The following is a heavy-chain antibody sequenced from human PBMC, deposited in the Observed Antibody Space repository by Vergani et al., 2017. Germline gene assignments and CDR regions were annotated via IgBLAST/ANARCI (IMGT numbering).Heavy chain of an antibody. D-gene: IGHD3-22*01. J-gene: IGHJ4*02. CDR2: ISVSGRSI. Sequence: EVQLLESGGDLVQPGGSLRLSCTASGFIFSTYAMSWVRQAPGKGLEWVSGISVSGRSIYYADSVKGRFTISRDNSKNSVYLQMNSLRAEDTAIYYCAIKKYYDSKDDYQVEPFAYWGQGTLVTVSS. CDR3: AIKKYYDSKDDYQVEPFAY. CDR1: GFIFSTYA. V-gene: IGHV3-23*01.